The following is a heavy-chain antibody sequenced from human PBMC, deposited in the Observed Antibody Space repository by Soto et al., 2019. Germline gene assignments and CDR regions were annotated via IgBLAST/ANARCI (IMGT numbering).Heavy chain of an antibody. D-gene: IGHD3-22*01. CDR2: ISYDGSNK. CDR3: ARDCKPFHYDSSPDYYYGMDV. J-gene: IGHJ6*02. CDR1: GFTFSSYA. V-gene: IGHV3-30-3*01. Sequence: PGGSLRLSCAASGFTFSSYAMHWVRQAPGKGLEWVAVISYDGSNKYYADSVKGRFTISRDNSKNTLYLQMNSLRAEDTAVYYCARDCKPFHYDSSPDYYYGMDVWGQGTTVTVSS.